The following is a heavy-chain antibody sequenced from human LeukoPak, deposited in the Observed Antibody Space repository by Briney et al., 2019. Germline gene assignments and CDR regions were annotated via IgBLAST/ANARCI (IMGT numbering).Heavy chain of an antibody. Sequence: GGSLRLSCAASGFTLSSYSMIWVRQAPGKGLEWLSYISSSSSTTSHGDAVEGRFTISRDNAKNSLHLQMNSLRAEDTAVYFCARVPATIYHYYMDVWGKGTTVTVSS. V-gene: IGHV3-48*04. CDR1: GFTLSSYS. CDR2: ISSSSSTT. J-gene: IGHJ6*03. D-gene: IGHD2-2*01. CDR3: ARVPATIYHYYMDV.